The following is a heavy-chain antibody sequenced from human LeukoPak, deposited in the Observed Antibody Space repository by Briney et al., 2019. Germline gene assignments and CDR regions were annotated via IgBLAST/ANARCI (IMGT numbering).Heavy chain of an antibody. J-gene: IGHJ3*02. CDR3: AKEGDYYGSGSYRDGFDI. Sequence: GGSLRLSCAASGFTFSRYGMHWVRQAPGKGLEWVAFIRYDGINKYYADSVKGRFTISRDSFKNTLYLQMNSLRPEDTAVYYCAKEGDYYGSGSYRDGFDIWGQGTRATVSS. V-gene: IGHV3-30*02. CDR2: IRYDGINK. D-gene: IGHD3-10*01. CDR1: GFTFSRYG.